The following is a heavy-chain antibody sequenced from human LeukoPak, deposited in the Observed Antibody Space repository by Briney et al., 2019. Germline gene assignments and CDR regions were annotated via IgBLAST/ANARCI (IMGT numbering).Heavy chain of an antibody. D-gene: IGHD3-3*01. CDR1: GGSFSGHY. CDR2: INHSGST. CDR3: ARGRRPIPLLEWLPRGYYYYGMDV. V-gene: IGHV4-34*01. J-gene: IGHJ6*02. Sequence: KPSETLSLTCAVYGGSFSGHYWSWIRQPPGKGLEWIGEINHSGSTNYNPSLKSRVTISVDTSKNQFSLKLSSVTAADTAVYYCARGRRPIPLLEWLPRGYYYYGMDVWGQGTTVTVSS.